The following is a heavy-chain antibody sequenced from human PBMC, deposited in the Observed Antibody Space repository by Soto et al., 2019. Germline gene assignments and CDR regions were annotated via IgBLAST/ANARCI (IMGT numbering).Heavy chain of an antibody. CDR2: ISHDGSEK. CDR3: ARAAAYFYHYYYAMDV. J-gene: IGHJ6*02. V-gene: IGHV3-30-3*01. Sequence: QVQLVESGGGVVQPGKSLRLSCAASRFTFSSYAMDWVRQAPGMGLEWVAVISHDGSEKYYGDSVKGRFTISRDNPKNTVYLQMNSLRPEDTAVYYCARAAAYFYHYYYAMDVWGQGTAVTVSS. D-gene: IGHD6-13*01. CDR1: RFTFSSYA.